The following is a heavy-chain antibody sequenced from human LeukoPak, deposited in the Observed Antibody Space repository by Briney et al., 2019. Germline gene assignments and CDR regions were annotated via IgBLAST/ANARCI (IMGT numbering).Heavy chain of an antibody. CDR2: ISSSGSTI. V-gene: IGHV3-48*03. CDR1: GFTFSSYE. CDR3: ARVNYYDLFFDL. Sequence: GGSLRLSCAASGFTFSSYEMNWVRQAPGKGLEWVSYISSSGSTIYYADSVKGRFTISRDNSKNTLYLQMNSLRAEDTAVYYCARVNYYDLFFDLWGRGTVVTVSS. J-gene: IGHJ2*01. D-gene: IGHD3-22*01.